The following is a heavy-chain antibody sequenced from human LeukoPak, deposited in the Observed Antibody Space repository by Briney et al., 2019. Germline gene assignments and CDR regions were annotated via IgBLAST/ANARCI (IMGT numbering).Heavy chain of an antibody. CDR2: ISFVGTNK. CDR1: GFTINDYF. D-gene: IGHD3-22*01. Sequence: GGSLRLSCATSGFTINDYFMSWVRQAPGKGLEWVAVISFVGTNKDYGDSVRGRFTISRENSKSTLYLQMNSLRAEDTAVYYCAKGENYYYDSSTYSPPFDYWGLGTLVTVSS. CDR3: AKGENYYYDSSTYSPPFDY. V-gene: IGHV3-30*18. J-gene: IGHJ4*02.